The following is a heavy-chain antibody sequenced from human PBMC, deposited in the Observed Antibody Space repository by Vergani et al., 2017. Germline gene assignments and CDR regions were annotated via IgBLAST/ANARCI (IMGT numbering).Heavy chain of an antibody. CDR3: AHRDEDYYGSGSYERGFDP. V-gene: IGHV2-5*02. J-gene: IGHJ5*02. D-gene: IGHD3-10*01. CDR2: IYWDDDK. CDR1: GFSLSTSGVG. Sequence: QITLKESGPTLVKPTQTLTLTCTFSGFSLSTSGVGVGWIRQPPGKALEWLALIYWDDDKRYSPSLKSRLTITKDPSKNQVVLTMTNMDPVDTATYYCAHRDEDYYGSGSYERGFDPWGQGTLVTVSS.